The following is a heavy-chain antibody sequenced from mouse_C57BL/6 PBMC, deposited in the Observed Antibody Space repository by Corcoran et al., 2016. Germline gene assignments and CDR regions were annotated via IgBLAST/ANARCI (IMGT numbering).Heavy chain of an antibody. D-gene: IGHD6-1*01. CDR1: GYTFTDYY. CDR3: ARGPQYYYAMDY. CDR2: IFPGSGST. J-gene: IGHJ4*01. Sequence: QVQLQESGPERVKPGASLKISCKASGYTFTDYYINWVRQRPGQGLEWIGWIFPGSGSTYYNEKFKGKATLTVDKSSSTAYMLLSSLTSEDSAVYFCARGPQYYYAMDYWGQGTSVTVSS. V-gene: IGHV1-75*01.